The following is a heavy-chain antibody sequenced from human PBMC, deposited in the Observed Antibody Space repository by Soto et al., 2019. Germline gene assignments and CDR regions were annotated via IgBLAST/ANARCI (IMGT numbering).Heavy chain of an antibody. J-gene: IGHJ4*02. CDR3: ARGRYSSGCFDY. D-gene: IGHD6-19*01. V-gene: IGHV4-34*01. CDR2: INHSGST. CDR1: GGSFSGYY. Sequence: SQTLSRTCAAYGGSFSGYYWSWIRQPAGKGMGWIGEINHSGSTNYNPSLKSRVTISVDTSKNQFYLQLSSVTAADTGVYYCARGRYSSGCFDYWGQRTLVTVSS.